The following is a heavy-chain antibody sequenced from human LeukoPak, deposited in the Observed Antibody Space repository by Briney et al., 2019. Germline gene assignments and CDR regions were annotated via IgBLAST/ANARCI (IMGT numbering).Heavy chain of an antibody. Sequence: GESLRLSCAASGFTFSSYSMNWVRQAPGKGLEWVSSISSSSSYIYYADSVKGRFTISRDNAKNSLYLQMNSLRAEDTAVYYCARAVNGDLDYWGQGTLVTVSS. CDR3: ARAVNGDLDY. V-gene: IGHV3-21*01. J-gene: IGHJ4*02. CDR1: GFTFSSYS. D-gene: IGHD4-17*01. CDR2: ISSSSSYI.